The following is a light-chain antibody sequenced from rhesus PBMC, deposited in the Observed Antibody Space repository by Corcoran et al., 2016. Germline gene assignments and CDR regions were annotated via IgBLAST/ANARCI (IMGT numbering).Light chain of an antibody. CDR3: QHYYDNPYS. CDR2: AAS. J-gene: IGKJ2*01. V-gene: IGKV1S12*01. Sequence: DIQMTQSPSALSASVGDRVTISCRASQNIYSNLAWYQQKPGKAPKLLIYAASSLQTGIPSRFSGNGSGTDFTLTISSLQPEDSAAYYCQHYYDNPYSFGQGTKVEIE. CDR1: QNIYSN.